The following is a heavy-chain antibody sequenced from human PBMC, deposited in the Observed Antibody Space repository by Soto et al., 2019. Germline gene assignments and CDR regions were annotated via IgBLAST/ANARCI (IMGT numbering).Heavy chain of an antibody. CDR1: GGSISSGDYY. Sequence: QVQLQESGPGLVKPSQTLSLTCTVSGGSISSGDYYWSWIRQPPGKGLEWIGYIYYSGSTYYNPSLKSRVTISVDTSKTQFSLKLSSVTAADTAVYYCARARVRITIFGPHHYGMDVWGQGTTVTVSS. V-gene: IGHV4-30-4*01. CDR3: ARARVRITIFGPHHYGMDV. CDR2: IYYSGST. J-gene: IGHJ6*02. D-gene: IGHD3-3*01.